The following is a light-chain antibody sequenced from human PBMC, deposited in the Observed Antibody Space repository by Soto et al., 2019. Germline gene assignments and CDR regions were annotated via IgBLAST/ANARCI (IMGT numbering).Light chain of an antibody. J-gene: IGLJ3*02. CDR1: NSNLGAGYD. CDR2: GNR. V-gene: IGLV1-40*01. Sequence: QSVLTQPPSVSGVPGQRVTISCTGNNSNLGAGYDVHWYQQLPGAAPKLVVFGNRNRPSGVPERFSGSKSGTSASLAITGLQAEDEADYYGQAYYYSLTAFVFGGGTKVTVL. CDR3: QAYYYSLTAFV.